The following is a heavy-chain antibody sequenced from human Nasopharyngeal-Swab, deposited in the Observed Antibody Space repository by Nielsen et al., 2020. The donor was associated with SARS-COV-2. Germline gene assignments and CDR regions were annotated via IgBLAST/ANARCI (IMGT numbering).Heavy chain of an antibody. CDR2: IIPIFGTA. J-gene: IGHJ3*02. D-gene: IGHD3-16*01. CDR1: GGTFSSYA. CDR3: ARGRSNYDYVWGSPRTAFDI. Sequence: SVKVFCKASGGTFSSYAISWVRQAPGQGLEWMGGIIPIFGTANYAQKFQGRVTITADKSTSTAYMELSSLRSEDTAVYYCARGRSNYDYVWGSPRTAFDIWGQGTMVTVSS. V-gene: IGHV1-69*06.